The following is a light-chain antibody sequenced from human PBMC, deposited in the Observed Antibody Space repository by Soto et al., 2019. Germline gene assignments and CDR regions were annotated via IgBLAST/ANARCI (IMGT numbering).Light chain of an antibody. CDR1: SSDVGAYNL. CDR2: EVT. V-gene: IGLV2-14*01. CDR3: ASLTTTNFV. J-gene: IGLJ1*01. Sequence: QSVLTQPACVSGCPGQSITISCTGTSSDVGAYNLVSWYQHLPDKAPKLIISEVTNRPSGVSDRFSGSKSGNTASLTISGLQAEDEADYYCASLTTTNFVFGSGTKVTVL.